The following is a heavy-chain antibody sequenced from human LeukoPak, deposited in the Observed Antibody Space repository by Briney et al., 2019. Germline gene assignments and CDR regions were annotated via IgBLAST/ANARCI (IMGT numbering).Heavy chain of an antibody. Sequence: GGSLRLSCAASGFTVSSNYMSWVRQAPGKGLEWVSVIYSGGNTYYADSVKGRFTISRDDSKNTLYLQMNSLKTEDTAVYYCTTGGGTVTTRQDYWGQGTLVTVSS. CDR3: TTGGGTVTTRQDY. CDR1: GFTVSSNY. CDR2: IYSGGNT. D-gene: IGHD4-17*01. J-gene: IGHJ4*02. V-gene: IGHV3-66*01.